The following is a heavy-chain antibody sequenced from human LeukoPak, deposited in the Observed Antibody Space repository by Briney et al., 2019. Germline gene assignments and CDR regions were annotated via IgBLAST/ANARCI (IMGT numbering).Heavy chain of an antibody. J-gene: IGHJ5*02. CDR3: ARREGGSSVTWFDP. D-gene: IGHD6-6*01. CDR2: IYPADSDT. Sequence: GESLKVSCKGSGYSFTSYWIGWVRQMPGKGLEWMGFIYPADSDTTYSPSLQGQVTISADKSISTAYLQWSSLKASDTAMYYCARREGGSSVTWFDPWGQGTLVTVSS. CDR1: GYSFTSYW. V-gene: IGHV5-51*01.